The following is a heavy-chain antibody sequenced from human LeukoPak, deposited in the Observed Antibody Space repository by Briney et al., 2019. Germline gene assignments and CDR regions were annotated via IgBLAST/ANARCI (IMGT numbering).Heavy chain of an antibody. CDR3: VTGARYFDL. CDR2: IYYSGST. J-gene: IGHJ2*01. CDR1: GGSISSYY. Sequence: PSETLSLTCTVSGGSISSYYWSWIRQPPGKGLEWIGYIYYSGSTNYNPSLKSRVTISVDTSKNQFSLKLSSVTAADTAVYYCVTGARYFDLWGRGTLVTVSS. V-gene: IGHV4-59*01.